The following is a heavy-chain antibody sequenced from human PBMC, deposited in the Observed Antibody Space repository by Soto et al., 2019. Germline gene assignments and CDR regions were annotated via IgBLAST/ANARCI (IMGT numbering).Heavy chain of an antibody. Sequence: GGSLSLSCAASGFTFDYYAMHWVRQAPGKGLEWVSGISWNSGNIGYAESVKGRFTNSRDNAKNSLYLQMNSLRAEDTALYYCAKDIRQIRYFDWDLSGYFDYWGQGTLVTVSS. J-gene: IGHJ4*02. CDR2: ISWNSGNI. V-gene: IGHV3-9*01. D-gene: IGHD3-9*01. CDR1: GFTFDYYA. CDR3: AKDIRQIRYFDWDLSGYFDY.